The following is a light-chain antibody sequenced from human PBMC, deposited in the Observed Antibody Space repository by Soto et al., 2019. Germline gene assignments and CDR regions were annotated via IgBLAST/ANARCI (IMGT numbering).Light chain of an antibody. CDR3: QQYGSSPPFT. CDR2: GTS. J-gene: IGKJ3*01. V-gene: IGKV3-20*01. Sequence: EIVLTQSPGTLSLSPGERATLSCRASQSVSSSYLAWYQQKPGQAPRLLIYGTSARATGIPDRFSGSGSGTDFTLTISRLEPEDFAVCYCQQYGSSPPFTFGPGTKVDI. CDR1: QSVSSSY.